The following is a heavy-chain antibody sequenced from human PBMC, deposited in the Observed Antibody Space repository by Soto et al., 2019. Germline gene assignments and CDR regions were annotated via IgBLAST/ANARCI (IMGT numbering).Heavy chain of an antibody. CDR3: ARLRRDWGDAFDL. J-gene: IGHJ3*01. CDR1: GGPFGNSA. D-gene: IGHD3-16*01. CDR2: IIPVFDKA. V-gene: IGHV1-69*01. Sequence: QVQLVQSGADVKKPGSSVRVSCKTSGGPFGNSAISWVRQAPAQRLEWIGEIIPVFDKANYAQNLQSRLTITADDSTATVFMQLSSLRSEDTAVYFCARLRRDWGDAFDLWGQGTLVTVSS.